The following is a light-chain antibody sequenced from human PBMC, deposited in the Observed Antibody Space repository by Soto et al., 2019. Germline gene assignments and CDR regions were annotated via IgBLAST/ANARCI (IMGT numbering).Light chain of an antibody. CDR3: KQYNSYSPAT. CDR2: DAS. V-gene: IGKV1-5*01. Sequence: DIQMTQSPSMLSASVGDRVTIACRASQSIRRWLAWYQQKPGKAPKLLIFDASTLESGVPSRFSGRGSETEFTLTISSLQPDDFATYYCKQYNSYSPATFGQGTKVEI. CDR1: QSIRRW. J-gene: IGKJ1*01.